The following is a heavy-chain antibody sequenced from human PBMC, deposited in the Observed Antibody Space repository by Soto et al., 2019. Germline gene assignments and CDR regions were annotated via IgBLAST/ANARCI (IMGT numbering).Heavy chain of an antibody. V-gene: IGHV3-21*01. Sequence: WGSLRLSCAASGFTFSSYSMNWVRQAPGKGLEWVSSISSSSSYIYYADSVKGRFTISRDNAKNSLYLQMNSLRAEDTAVYYCARVGSSSTPLDPWGQGTLVTVSS. J-gene: IGHJ5*02. CDR3: ARVGSSSTPLDP. CDR1: GFTFSSYS. CDR2: ISSSSSYI. D-gene: IGHD6-13*01.